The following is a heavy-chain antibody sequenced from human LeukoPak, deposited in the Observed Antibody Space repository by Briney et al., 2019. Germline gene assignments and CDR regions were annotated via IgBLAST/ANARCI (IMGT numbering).Heavy chain of an antibody. Sequence: ASVKVSCKASGYTFTGYYMHWVRQAPGQGLEWMGWINPNSGGTNYAQKFQGRVTMTRDTSISTAYMELSRLRSDDTAVYYCAIGYGSSAAVFDYWGQGTLVTVSS. D-gene: IGHD1-26*01. CDR1: GYTFTGYY. V-gene: IGHV1-2*02. J-gene: IGHJ4*02. CDR2: INPNSGGT. CDR3: AIGYGSSAAVFDY.